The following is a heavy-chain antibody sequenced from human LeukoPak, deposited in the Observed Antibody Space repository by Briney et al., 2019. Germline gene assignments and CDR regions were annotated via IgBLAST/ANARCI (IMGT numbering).Heavy chain of an antibody. Sequence: ASVKVSCKASGGTFSSYAISWVRQAPGQGLEWMGGIIPIFGTANYAQKFQGRVTITADKSTNTAYMELSSLRSEDTAVYYCARDLGTIFGEVDWGQGTLVTVSS. V-gene: IGHV1-69*06. D-gene: IGHD3-3*01. CDR3: ARDLGTIFGEVD. CDR1: GGTFSSYA. CDR2: IIPIFGTA. J-gene: IGHJ4*02.